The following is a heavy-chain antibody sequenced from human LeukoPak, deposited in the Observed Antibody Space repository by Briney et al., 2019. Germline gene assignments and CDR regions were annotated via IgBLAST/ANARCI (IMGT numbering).Heavy chain of an antibody. Sequence: SETLSLTCNVSGGSISSYYWSWIRQPPGKGLEWLGYIYYSGSTDYNPSLMGRLTISVDTSKNQFSLTLTSVTEADTAVYYCARDYGGKLDYWGHGTLVTVSS. CDR2: IYYSGST. V-gene: IGHV4-59*01. CDR3: ARDYGGKLDY. J-gene: IGHJ4*01. D-gene: IGHD4-23*01. CDR1: GGSISSYY.